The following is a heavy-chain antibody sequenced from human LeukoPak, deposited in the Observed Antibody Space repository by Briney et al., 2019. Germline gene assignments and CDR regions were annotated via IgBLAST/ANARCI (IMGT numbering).Heavy chain of an antibody. D-gene: IGHD3-10*01. Sequence: PGGSLRLSCAASGFTFSEYRMHWVRQAPGKGLEYVSAISTNGGSTYYANSVKGRFTISRDDPKNTLDLQMGSLRPEDMAVYYCARGFRYYGSGIDYWGQGTLVTVSS. J-gene: IGHJ4*02. CDR3: ARGFRYYGSGIDY. V-gene: IGHV3-64*01. CDR1: GFTFSEYR. CDR2: ISTNGGST.